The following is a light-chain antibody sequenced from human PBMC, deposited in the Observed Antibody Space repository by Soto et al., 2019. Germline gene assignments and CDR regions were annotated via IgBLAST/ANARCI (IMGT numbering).Light chain of an antibody. CDR1: QNLSRY. Sequence: VWTQSPGTLSLSPGDRASLSCRASQNLSRYFLAWYQHKPGQAPRLLIYGASTRATDIPARFSGSGSGTEFTLTISSLQSEDFAVYYCQQYYSWPRTFGQGTKVDI. V-gene: IGKV3-15*01. J-gene: IGKJ1*01. CDR3: QQYYSWPRT. CDR2: GAS.